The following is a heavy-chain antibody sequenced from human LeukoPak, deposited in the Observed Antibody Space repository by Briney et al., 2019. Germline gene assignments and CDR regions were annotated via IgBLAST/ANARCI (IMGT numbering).Heavy chain of an antibody. CDR3: ATIEAAVSSFDY. CDR2: INPSGSTT. J-gene: IGHJ4*02. Sequence: GASVKVSCKASGYTFTNYYMHWVRQAPGQGLEWMGIINPSGSTTNYAQKFQGRITMTRDTSTSTVYVELTSLRSEDTAVYYCATIEAAVSSFDYGGRGPWSPSPQ. D-gene: IGHD6-25*01. CDR1: GYTFTNYY. V-gene: IGHV1-46*01.